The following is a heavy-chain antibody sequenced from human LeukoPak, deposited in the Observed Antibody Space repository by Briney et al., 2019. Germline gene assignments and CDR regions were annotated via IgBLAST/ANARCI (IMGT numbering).Heavy chain of an antibody. CDR2: ISGSGGST. D-gene: IGHD3-10*01. J-gene: IGHJ4*02. CDR3: AKEGSGSLWSFDY. V-gene: IGHV3-23*01. Sequence: KTGGSLRLSCAASGFTFSTYAMTWVRQAPGKGLEWVSTISGSGGSTYYADSVKGRSTISRDNSKNTVYLQMNGLKPEDTAVYYCAKEGSGSLWSFDYWGQGTLVTVSS. CDR1: GFTFSTYA.